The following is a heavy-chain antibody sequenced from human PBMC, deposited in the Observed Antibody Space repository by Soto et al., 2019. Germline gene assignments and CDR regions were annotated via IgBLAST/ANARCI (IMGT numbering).Heavy chain of an antibody. Sequence: GGSLRLSCAASGFTFSSYGMHWVRQAPGKGLEWMAVISYDGSNKYYADSMKGRFTISRDNSKNTLYLQMNSLRTEDTAVYYCAKHQGGVTDFYYGMDVWGQGTTVTVSS. D-gene: IGHD3-3*01. J-gene: IGHJ6*02. CDR2: ISYDGSNK. V-gene: IGHV3-30*18. CDR1: GFTFSSYG. CDR3: AKHQGGVTDFYYGMDV.